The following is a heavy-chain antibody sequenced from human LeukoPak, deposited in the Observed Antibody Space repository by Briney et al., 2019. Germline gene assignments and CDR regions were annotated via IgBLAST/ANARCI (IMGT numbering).Heavy chain of an antibody. CDR1: GFTFSSYS. D-gene: IGHD2-2*01. J-gene: IGHJ3*02. CDR3: ASLGYCSSTNCQGVAFDI. CDR2: ISSSSSYI. Sequence: GGSLRLSCAASGFTFSSYSMNWVRQAPGKGLEWVSSISSSSSYIYYADSVKGRFTISRDNAKNSLYLQMNSLRAEDTAVYYYASLGYCSSTNCQGVAFDIWGQGTMVTVSS. V-gene: IGHV3-21*01.